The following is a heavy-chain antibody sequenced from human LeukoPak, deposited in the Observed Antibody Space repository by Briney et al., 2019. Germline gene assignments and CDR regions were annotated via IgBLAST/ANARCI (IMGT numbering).Heavy chain of an antibody. D-gene: IGHD2-2*01. CDR3: AKGRRGYCSSTSCSGSYFDY. Sequence: PVQPLDSPLAASGSGGSTYYADSVKGRFTISRDNSKNTLYLQMNSLRAEGTAVYYCAKGRRGYCSSTSCSGSYFDYWGQGTLVTVSS. J-gene: IGHJ4*02. CDR2: ASGSGGST. V-gene: IGHV3-23*01.